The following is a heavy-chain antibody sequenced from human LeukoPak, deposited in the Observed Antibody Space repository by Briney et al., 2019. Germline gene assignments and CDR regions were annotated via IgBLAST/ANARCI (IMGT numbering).Heavy chain of an antibody. CDR3: ARSSGWYSDDYFDY. Sequence: ASVKVSCKASGYTFTGYYMHWVRQAPGQGLEWMGWISPNSGGTNYAQKFQGWVTMTRDTSISTAYMELSRLRSDDTAVYYCARSSGWYSDDYFDYWGQGTLVTVSS. CDR2: ISPNSGGT. D-gene: IGHD6-19*01. CDR1: GYTFTGYY. V-gene: IGHV1-2*04. J-gene: IGHJ4*02.